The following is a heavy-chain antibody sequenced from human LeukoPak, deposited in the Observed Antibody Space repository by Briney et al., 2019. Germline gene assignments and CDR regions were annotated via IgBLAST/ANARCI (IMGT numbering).Heavy chain of an antibody. Sequence: PSETLSLTCSVSGGSISRYYWSWIRKPPGKGLEWIGRIYTSGSTNYNPSLKSRVTMSVDTSKNQFSLKLSSVTAADTAVYYCARDSITIFGVVITFDYWGQGTLVTVSS. D-gene: IGHD3-3*01. CDR1: GGSISRYY. CDR3: ARDSITIFGVVITFDY. J-gene: IGHJ4*02. V-gene: IGHV4-4*07. CDR2: IYTSGST.